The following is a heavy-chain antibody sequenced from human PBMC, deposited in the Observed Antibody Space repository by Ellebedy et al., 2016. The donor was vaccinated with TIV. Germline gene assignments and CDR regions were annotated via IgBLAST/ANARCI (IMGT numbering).Heavy chain of an antibody. CDR2: LITTGSLK. V-gene: IGHV3-21*01. CDR3: ARDISIMETF. J-gene: IGHJ1*01. Sequence: GGSLRLSXQASGFILKQYSMNWVRQAPGKGMEWDASLITTGSLKYHAESLRGRFTVSRDNAKDSLYLQMNNLRVEDTAVYYCARDISIMETFWGQGDLVTVSS. CDR1: GFILKQYS. D-gene: IGHD3-16*01.